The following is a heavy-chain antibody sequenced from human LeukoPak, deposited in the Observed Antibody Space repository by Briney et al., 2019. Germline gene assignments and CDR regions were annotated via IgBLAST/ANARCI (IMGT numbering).Heavy chain of an antibody. CDR1: GFTFSSYS. V-gene: IGHV3-21*04. CDR3: AKLPTYSSPGY. D-gene: IGHD6-13*01. Sequence: GGSLRLSCAASGFTFSSYSMNWVRQAPGKGLEWVSSVSSSSSYIYYADSVKGRFTISRDNSKNTLYPQMNSLRAEDTAVYYCAKLPTYSSPGYWGQGTLVTVSS. CDR2: VSSSSSYI. J-gene: IGHJ4*02.